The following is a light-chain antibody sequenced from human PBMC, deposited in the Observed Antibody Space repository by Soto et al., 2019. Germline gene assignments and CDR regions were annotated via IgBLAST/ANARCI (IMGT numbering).Light chain of an antibody. V-gene: IGKV1-5*01. J-gene: IGKJ1*01. CDR2: DAS. Sequence: DIQMTQSRSTLSQSVGDTVTVTCRARQSISAWLAWYQQNQGKAPKLLIYDASNLESGVHSRFSRGGAGTDFTRTISSLQSDDSATAYCQHYETFSSTFGQGTKVDIK. CDR3: QHYETFSST. CDR1: QSISAW.